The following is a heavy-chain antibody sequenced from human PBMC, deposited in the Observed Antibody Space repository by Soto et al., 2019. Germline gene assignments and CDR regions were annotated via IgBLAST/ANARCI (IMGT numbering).Heavy chain of an antibody. CDR2: MSGSTA. V-gene: IGHV3-23*01. D-gene: IGHD3-16*01. CDR3: ASLGWGGISPLYN. CDR1: GFTFSTYA. Sequence: GGSLRLSCAASGFTFSTYAMSWVRQAPGKVLEWVSVMSGSTAFYADSVKGRFTISRDNSRNTLSLLMTSLRDYDTRVYYCASLGWGGISPLYNWGLGTLLTVSS. J-gene: IGHJ1*01.